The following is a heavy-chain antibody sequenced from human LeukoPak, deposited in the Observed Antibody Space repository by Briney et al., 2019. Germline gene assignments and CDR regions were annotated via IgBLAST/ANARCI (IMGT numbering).Heavy chain of an antibody. J-gene: IGHJ4*02. Sequence: PSETLSLTCAVYGGSFSGYYWSWIRQPPGKGLEWIGEFINIGAPNYNPSLKSRVTISVDTSKNQFSLKLSSVTAADTAVYYCARIPWRAYIVGATRINRYFDYWGQGTLVTVSS. CDR1: GGSFSGYY. V-gene: IGHV4-34*12. D-gene: IGHD1-26*01. CDR2: FINIGAP. CDR3: ARIPWRAYIVGATRINRYFDY.